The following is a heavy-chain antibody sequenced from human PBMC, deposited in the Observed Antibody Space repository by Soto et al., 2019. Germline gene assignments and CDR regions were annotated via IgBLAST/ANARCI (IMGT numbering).Heavy chain of an antibody. J-gene: IGHJ4*02. D-gene: IGHD3-3*01. CDR3: ARDSRYDFWSGYYTGRFDY. Sequence: QVQLQESGPGLVKPSETLSLTCTVSGGSSSSYYWSWIRQPPGKGLEWIGYIYYSGSTNYNPSLKSRVTISVDTSKNQFSLKLSSVTAADTAVYYCARDSRYDFWSGYYTGRFDYWGQGTLVTVSS. CDR1: GGSSSSYY. CDR2: IYYSGST. V-gene: IGHV4-59*01.